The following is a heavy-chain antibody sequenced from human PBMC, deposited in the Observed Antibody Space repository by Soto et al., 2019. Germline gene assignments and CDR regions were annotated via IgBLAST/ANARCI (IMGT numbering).Heavy chain of an antibody. CDR3: ARIHRLEWLVPPYSLDAFDI. V-gene: IGHV2-26*01. CDR2: IFSNDEK. CDR1: GFSLSNARMG. J-gene: IGHJ3*02. D-gene: IGHD6-19*01. Sequence: QVTLKESGPVLVKPTETLTLTCTVSGFSLSNARMGVSWIRQPPGKALEWLAHIFSNDEKSYSTSLKSRLTISKDTSKSQVVLTMTNMDPGDTATYYCARIHRLEWLVPPYSLDAFDIWGQGTMVTVSS.